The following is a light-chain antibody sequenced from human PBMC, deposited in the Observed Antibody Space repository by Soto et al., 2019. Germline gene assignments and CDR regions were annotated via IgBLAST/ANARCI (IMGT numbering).Light chain of an antibody. Sequence: EMVMTQSPATLSVSPWERATLSCRASQSVSSNLAWYQQKPGQAPRLLIYGASTRATGIPARFSGSGSGTEFTLTISSLQSEDFAVYYCQQYGSSRTFGQGTKVDIK. CDR2: GAS. CDR1: QSVSSN. J-gene: IGKJ1*01. V-gene: IGKV3-15*01. CDR3: QQYGSSRT.